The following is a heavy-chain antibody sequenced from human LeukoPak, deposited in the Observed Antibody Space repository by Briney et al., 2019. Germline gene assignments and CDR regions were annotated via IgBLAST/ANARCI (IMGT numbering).Heavy chain of an antibody. CDR1: GGSISSSSYY. D-gene: IGHD3-9*01. V-gene: IGHV4-39*07. J-gene: IGHJ4*02. Sequence: SETLSLTCTVSGGSISSSSYYWGWIRQPPGKGLEWIGSIYYSGSTYYNPSLKGRVTISVDTSKNQFSLKLSSVTAADTAVYYCARGNDILTGPFDYWGQGTLVTVSS. CDR2: IYYSGST. CDR3: ARGNDILTGPFDY.